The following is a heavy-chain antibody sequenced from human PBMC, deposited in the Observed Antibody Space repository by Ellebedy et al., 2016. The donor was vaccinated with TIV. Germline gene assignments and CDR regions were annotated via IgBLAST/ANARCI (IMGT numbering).Heavy chain of an antibody. Sequence: SETLSLTCTVSGGAINNDYWNWVRQPPGKGLEWIGYIHNSGSTNPNSSLKSRLTISVDTSKNQFSLRLGSVTAADTAVYYCARLTLDSSSWYDAFDIWGQGTMVTVSS. CDR2: IHNSGST. D-gene: IGHD6-13*01. CDR1: GGAINNDY. CDR3: ARLTLDSSSWYDAFDI. J-gene: IGHJ3*02. V-gene: IGHV4-59*08.